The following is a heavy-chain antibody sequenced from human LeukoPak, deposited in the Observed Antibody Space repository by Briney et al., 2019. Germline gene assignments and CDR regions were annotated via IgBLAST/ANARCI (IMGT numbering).Heavy chain of an antibody. J-gene: IGHJ4*02. CDR3: ARGGSSGWRTPNDDY. V-gene: IGHV1-18*04. Sequence: GESLKISCKGSGYSFTSYWIGWVRQALGQGLEWMGWSSAYNGNTNYAQKVQGRVTMTTDTSTTTAYMELRSLRSDDTAVYYCARGGSSGWRTPNDDYWGQGTLVTVSS. CDR2: SSAYNGNT. CDR1: GYSFTSYW. D-gene: IGHD6-19*01.